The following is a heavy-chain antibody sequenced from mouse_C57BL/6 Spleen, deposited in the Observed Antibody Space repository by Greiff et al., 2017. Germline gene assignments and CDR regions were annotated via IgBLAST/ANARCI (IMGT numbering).Heavy chain of an antibody. CDR1: GYTFTSYW. V-gene: IGHV1-64*01. CDR2: IHPNSGST. Sequence: QVQLQQPGAELVKPGASVKLSCKASGYTFTSYWMHWVKQRPGQGLEWIGMIHPNSGSTNYNEKFKSKATLTVDKSSSTAYMQLSSLTSEDSACDYCARESDDNCNPYYIDYWGQGTTLTVSS. CDR3: ARESDDNCNPYYIDY. D-gene: IGHD2-1*01. J-gene: IGHJ2*01.